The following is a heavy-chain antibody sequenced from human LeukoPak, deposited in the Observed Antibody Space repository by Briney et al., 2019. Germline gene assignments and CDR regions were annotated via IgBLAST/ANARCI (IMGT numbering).Heavy chain of an antibody. D-gene: IGHD1-26*01. J-gene: IGHJ4*02. CDR2: IYQNGTT. Sequence: PSQTLSPTCTVSGGSISSGGYYWSWIRQPPGKGLEWIGYIYQNGTTYYNPSLKSRVTISVDRSKNQFSLKLSSVTAADTAVYYCARREQLAGLFDYWGQGTLVTVSS. CDR1: GGSISSGGYY. V-gene: IGHV4-30-2*01. CDR3: ARREQLAGLFDY.